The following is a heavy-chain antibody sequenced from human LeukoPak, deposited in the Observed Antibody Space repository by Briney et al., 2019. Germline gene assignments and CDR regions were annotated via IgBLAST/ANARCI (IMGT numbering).Heavy chain of an antibody. Sequence: PGGSLRLSCTVSGFTFSTYWMSWVRQAPGKGLEGVANIKQDGSEKYYVEAVKGRFTISRDNSKNTLYLLMNSLRDEDTAVYYCARTIVAGGTDYFDYWGQGTLVTVSS. D-gene: IGHD6-13*01. CDR1: GFTFSTYW. CDR3: ARTIVAGGTDYFDY. V-gene: IGHV3-7*03. J-gene: IGHJ4*02. CDR2: IKQDGSEK.